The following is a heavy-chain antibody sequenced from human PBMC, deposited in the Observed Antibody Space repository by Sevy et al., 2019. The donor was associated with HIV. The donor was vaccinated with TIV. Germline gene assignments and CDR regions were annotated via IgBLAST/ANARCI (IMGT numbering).Heavy chain of an antibody. V-gene: IGHV3-15*01. CDR1: GFTFSNAW. J-gene: IGHJ3*02. CDR2: IKSKTDGGTT. Sequence: GGSLRLSCAASGFTFSNAWMSWVRQAPGKGLEWVGRIKSKTDGGTTDYAAPVKGRFTISRDDSKNTLYLQMNSLKTEDTVVYYCTTLQGYYDSSGYPDDAFDIWGQGTMVTVSS. CDR3: TTLQGYYDSSGYPDDAFDI. D-gene: IGHD3-22*01.